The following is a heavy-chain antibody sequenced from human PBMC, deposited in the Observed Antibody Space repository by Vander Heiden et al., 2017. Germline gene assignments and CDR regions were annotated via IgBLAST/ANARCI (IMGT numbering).Heavy chain of an antibody. J-gene: IGHJ4*02. V-gene: IGHV1-69*01. CDR1: GGTFSRSD. Sequence: VQLVQSGAVVKWPGSSASFSCTASGGTFSRSDISRVRQARGNGLRWMWCIITTGGAPNHVEKVQGRGTTSADESSCTSYMGHSSLRSEGTAVYDCASPYYYHRSGNNSFDYWGEGALVTVSS. D-gene: IGHD3-22*01. CDR3: ASPYYYHRSGNNSFDY. CDR2: IITTGGAP.